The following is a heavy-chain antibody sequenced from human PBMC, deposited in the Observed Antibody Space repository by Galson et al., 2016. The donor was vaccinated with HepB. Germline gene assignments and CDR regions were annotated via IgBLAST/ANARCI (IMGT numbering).Heavy chain of an antibody. J-gene: IGHJ4*02. CDR1: GFTFSDDA. CDR3: AKSVSGLDMAFDY. CDR2: ISESGIII. D-gene: IGHD2-2*03. V-gene: IGHV3-23*01. Sequence: SLRLSCAASGFTFSDDAMSWVRQAPGKGLEWVSSISESGIIIHYADSVKGRFTISRDNSKNMLYLQMNSLRAEDTAVYYCAKSVSGLDMAFDYWGQGTLVTVSS.